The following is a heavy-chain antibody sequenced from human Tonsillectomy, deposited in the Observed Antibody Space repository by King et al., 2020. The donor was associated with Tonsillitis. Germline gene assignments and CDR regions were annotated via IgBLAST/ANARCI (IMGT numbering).Heavy chain of an antibody. CDR1: GFTFSDYY. D-gene: IGHD3-10*01. V-gene: IGHV3-11*06. CDR3: ARFMGELLYSFDY. Sequence: VQLVESGGGLVKPGGSLRLSCAASGFTFSDYYMSWIRQAPGKGLEWVSYISSSSSYTNYADSVKGRFTISRDNAKNSLYLQLNSLRAEDTAVNYCARFMGELLYSFDYWGQGTLVTVSS. CDR2: ISSSSSYT. J-gene: IGHJ4*02.